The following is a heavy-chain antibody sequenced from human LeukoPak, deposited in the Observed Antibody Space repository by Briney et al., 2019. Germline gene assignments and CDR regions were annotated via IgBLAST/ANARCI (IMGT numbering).Heavy chain of an antibody. CDR2: IYYSGST. J-gene: IGHJ6*02. Sequence: ASETLSLTCTVSGGSISSGGYYWSWIRQHPGKGLEWIGYIYYSGSTYYNPSLKSRVTISVDTSKNQFSLKLSSVTAADTAVYYCARCPPLGADYYYGMDVWGQGTTVTVSS. V-gene: IGHV4-61*08. CDR3: ARCPPLGADYYYGMDV. CDR1: GGSISSGGYY. D-gene: IGHD3-16*01.